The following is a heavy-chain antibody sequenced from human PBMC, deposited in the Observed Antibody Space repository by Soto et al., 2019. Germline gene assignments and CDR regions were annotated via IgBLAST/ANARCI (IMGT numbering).Heavy chain of an antibody. J-gene: IGHJ4*02. CDR2: ISGSGGST. V-gene: IGHV3-23*01. CDR1: GFTFSSYA. CDR3: AKDAVGVIVAAETFAY. D-gene: IGHD5-12*01. Sequence: GGSLRLSCAASGFTFSSYAMSWVRQAPGKGLEWVSAISGSGGSTYYAGSVKGRFTISRDNSKNTLYLQMNSLRAEDTAVYYCAKDAVGVIVAAETFAYWGQGTLVTVSS.